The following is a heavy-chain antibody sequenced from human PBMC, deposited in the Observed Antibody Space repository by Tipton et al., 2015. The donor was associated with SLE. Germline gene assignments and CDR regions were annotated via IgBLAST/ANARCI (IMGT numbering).Heavy chain of an antibody. Sequence: TLSLTCTVSGDSISSGGYYWSWIRQHPGKGLEWIGYIYYSGSTYYNPSLKSRVTISVDTSKNQFSLKLSSVTAADTAVYYCARDKSSSWYGVYMGVWGKGTTVTVSS. CDR3: ARDKSSSWYGVYMGV. CDR2: IYYSGST. V-gene: IGHV4-31*03. CDR1: GDSISSGGYY. D-gene: IGHD6-13*01. J-gene: IGHJ6*03.